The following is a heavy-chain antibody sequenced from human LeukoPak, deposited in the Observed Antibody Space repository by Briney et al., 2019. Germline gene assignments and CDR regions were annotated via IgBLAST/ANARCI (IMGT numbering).Heavy chain of an antibody. D-gene: IGHD5-24*01. CDR2: IYYSGST. J-gene: IGHJ4*02. Sequence: SETLSLTCTVSGGSISSYYWSWIRQPPGKGLEWIGYIYYSGSTNYNPSLKSRVTISVDTSKNQFSLKLSSVTAADTAVYYCAGSRRWLQDTLDYWGQGTLVTVSS. V-gene: IGHV4-59*01. CDR3: AGSRRWLQDTLDY. CDR1: GGSISSYY.